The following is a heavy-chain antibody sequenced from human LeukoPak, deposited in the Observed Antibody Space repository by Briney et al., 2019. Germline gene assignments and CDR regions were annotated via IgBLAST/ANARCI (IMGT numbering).Heavy chain of an antibody. D-gene: IGHD3-10*01. CDR3: AKWGHIGESMVPDDY. Sequence: PGGSLRLSCAASGFTFSSYGMHWVRQAPGKGLEWVAFIRYDGSNKYYADSVKGRFTISRDNSKNTLYLQMNSLRAEDTAVYCCAKWGHIGESMVPDDYWGQGTLVTVSS. CDR2: IRYDGSNK. J-gene: IGHJ4*02. V-gene: IGHV3-30*02. CDR1: GFTFSSYG.